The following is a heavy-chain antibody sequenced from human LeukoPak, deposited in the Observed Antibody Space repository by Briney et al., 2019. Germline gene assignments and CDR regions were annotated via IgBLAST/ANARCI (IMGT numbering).Heavy chain of an antibody. J-gene: IGHJ6*02. V-gene: IGHV3-21*01. Sequence: GGSLRLSCAASGFTFNIYTMTWVRQAPGKGLEWVSIISDDSRSTYYADSVKGRFTISRDNAKNSLYLQMNSLRAEDTAVYYCARVVRGVIPYYYYGMDVWGQGTTVTVSS. CDR1: GFTFNIYT. D-gene: IGHD3-10*01. CDR2: ISDDSRST. CDR3: ARVVRGVIPYYYYGMDV.